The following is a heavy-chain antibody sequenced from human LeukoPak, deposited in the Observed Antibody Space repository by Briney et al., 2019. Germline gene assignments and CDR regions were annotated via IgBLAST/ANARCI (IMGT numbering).Heavy chain of an antibody. J-gene: IGHJ4*02. V-gene: IGHV4-59*08. CDR3: ARAVSGRFDY. Sequence: SETLSLTCTVSGGSISSYYWGWIRQPPGEGLEWTGYIYYSGSTNYNPSLNSRVTISVDTSKNQFSLRLSSVTAADTAIYYCARAVSGRFDYWGQGTLVTVSS. CDR2: IYYSGST. CDR1: GGSISSYY. D-gene: IGHD6-19*01.